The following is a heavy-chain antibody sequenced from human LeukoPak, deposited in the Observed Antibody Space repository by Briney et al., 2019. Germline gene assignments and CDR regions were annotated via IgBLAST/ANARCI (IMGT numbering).Heavy chain of an antibody. CDR2: IYYSGST. D-gene: IGHD4-23*01. CDR3: ARAKFTHNGGGLSMDV. V-gene: IGHV4-59*01. Sequence: PSETLSLTCTVSGGSISNYYWSWIRQPPGKGLEWIGHIYYSGSTNYNPSLKSRVTISVDTSKNQFSLKLSSVTAADTAVYYCARAKFTHNGGGLSMDVWGQGTTVTVSS. J-gene: IGHJ6*02. CDR1: GGSISNYY.